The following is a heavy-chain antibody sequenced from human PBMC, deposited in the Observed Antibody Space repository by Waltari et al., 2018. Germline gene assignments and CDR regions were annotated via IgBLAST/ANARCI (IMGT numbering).Heavy chain of an antibody. V-gene: IGHV3-30-3*01. Sequence: QVQLVESGGGVVQPGRSLRLSCAASGFTFSSYAMTWVRQAPGKGLEWVAVISYDGSNKYYADSVKGRFTISRDNSKNTLYLQMNSLRAEDTAVYYCARDRGSSGWYALDYWGQGTLVTVSS. D-gene: IGHD6-19*01. CDR3: ARDRGSSGWYALDY. J-gene: IGHJ4*02. CDR2: ISYDGSNK. CDR1: GFTFSSYA.